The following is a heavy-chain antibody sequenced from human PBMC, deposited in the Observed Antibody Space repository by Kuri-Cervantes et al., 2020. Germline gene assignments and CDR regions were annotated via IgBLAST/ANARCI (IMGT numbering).Heavy chain of an antibody. D-gene: IGHD1-20*01. CDR3: TTDLGSKRYNWNDY. V-gene: IGHV1-58*02. CDR2: IVVGSGNT. J-gene: IGHJ4*02. Sequence: SVKVSCRASGFTFTSSAMQWVRQARGQRLEWIGWIVVGSGNTNYAQKFQERVTITRDMSTSTAYMELSSLRSEDTAVYYCTTDLGSKRYNWNDYWGQGTLVTVSS. CDR1: GFTFTSSA.